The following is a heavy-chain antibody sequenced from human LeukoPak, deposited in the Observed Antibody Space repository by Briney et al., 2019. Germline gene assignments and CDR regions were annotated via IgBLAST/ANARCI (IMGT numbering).Heavy chain of an antibody. V-gene: IGHV3-30-3*01. D-gene: IGHD2-21*02. CDR1: GFTFSSYA. Sequence: GRSLRLSCAASGFTFSSYAMHWVRQAPGKGLEWVAVISYDGSNKYYADSVKGRFTISRDNSKNTLYLQMNSLRAEDTAVYYCARVPATNGKYCGGDCYLGDYYYYGMDVWGQGTTVTVSS. CDR3: ARVPATNGKYCGGDCYLGDYYYYGMDV. CDR2: ISYDGSNK. J-gene: IGHJ6*02.